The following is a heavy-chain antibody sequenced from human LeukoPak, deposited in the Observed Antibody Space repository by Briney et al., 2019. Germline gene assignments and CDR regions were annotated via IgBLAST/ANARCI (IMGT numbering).Heavy chain of an antibody. Sequence: SETLSLTCTVSGGSISSYYWSWIRQPPGKGLEWIGYIYYSGSTNYNPSLKSRVTISVDTSKNQFSLKLSSVTAADTAVYYCARGVYDFWSGYYRDDAFDIWGQGTMVTVSS. CDR3: ARGVYDFWSGYYRDDAFDI. D-gene: IGHD3-3*01. CDR2: IYYSGST. J-gene: IGHJ3*02. V-gene: IGHV4-59*01. CDR1: GGSISSYY.